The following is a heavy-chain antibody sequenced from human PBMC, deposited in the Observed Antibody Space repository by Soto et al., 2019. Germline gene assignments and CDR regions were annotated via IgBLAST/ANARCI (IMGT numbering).Heavy chain of an antibody. CDR2: IYYSGST. V-gene: IGHV4-39*01. CDR3: ATNYAYYYYYGMDV. CDR1: GGSISSSSYY. J-gene: IGHJ6*02. Sequence: SETLSLTCTVSGGSISSSSYYWGWIRQPPGKGLEWIGSIYYSGSTYYNPSLKSRVTISVDTSKNRFSLKLSSVTAADTAVYYCATNYAYYYYYGMDVWGQGTTVTVS. D-gene: IGHD4-4*01.